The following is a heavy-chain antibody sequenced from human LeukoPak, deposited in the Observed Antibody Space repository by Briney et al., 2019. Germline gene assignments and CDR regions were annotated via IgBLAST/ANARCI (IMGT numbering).Heavy chain of an antibody. V-gene: IGHV3-43D*03. J-gene: IGHJ4*02. CDR3: AKDIVATINGGHFDY. Sequence: GGSLRLSCAASGFTFDDYAMHWVRQAPGKGLEWVSLISWDGGSTYYADSVKGRFTISRDNSKNSLYLQMNSLRAEDTALYYCAKDIVATINGGHFDYWGQGTLVTVSS. CDR1: GFTFDDYA. CDR2: ISWDGGST. D-gene: IGHD5-12*01.